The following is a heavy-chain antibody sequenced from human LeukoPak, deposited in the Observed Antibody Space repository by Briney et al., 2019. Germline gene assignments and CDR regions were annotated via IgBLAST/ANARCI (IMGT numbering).Heavy chain of an antibody. J-gene: IGHJ4*02. D-gene: IGHD4-17*01. Sequence: GGSLRLSCAASGFIFSDYDMNWVRQAPGKGLEWVSSISSSSSYIYYADSVKGRFTISRDNAKNSLYLQMNSLRAEDTAVYYCARVGDYGENYWGQGTLVTVSS. V-gene: IGHV3-21*01. CDR1: GFIFSDYD. CDR3: ARVGDYGENY. CDR2: ISSSSSYI.